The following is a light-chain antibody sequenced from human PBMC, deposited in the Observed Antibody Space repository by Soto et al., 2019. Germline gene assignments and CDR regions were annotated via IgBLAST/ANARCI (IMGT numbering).Light chain of an antibody. CDR2: GAS. CDR1: QSVSSSY. Sequence: EIVLTQSPVTLSLSAGERATLSCRASQSVSSSYLAWYQQKPGQAPRLLIYGASSRATGIPDRFSGSGSGTDFTLTISRLEPEDFAVYYCQQYDYSPQTFGQGTKVDI. CDR3: QQYDYSPQT. V-gene: IGKV3-20*01. J-gene: IGKJ1*01.